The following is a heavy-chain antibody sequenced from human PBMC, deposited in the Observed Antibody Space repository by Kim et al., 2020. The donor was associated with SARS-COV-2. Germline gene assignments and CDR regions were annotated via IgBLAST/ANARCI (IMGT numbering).Heavy chain of an antibody. Sequence: SVKVSCKASGGTFSSYAISWVRQAPGQGLEWMGRIIPILGIANYAQKFQGRVTITADKSTSTAYMELSSLRSEDTAVYYCWGTMVRGVIKERGADAFDIWGQGTMVTVSS. CDR2: IIPILGIA. J-gene: IGHJ3*02. V-gene: IGHV1-69*04. CDR3: WGTMVRGVIKERGADAFDI. CDR1: GGTFSSYA. D-gene: IGHD3-10*01.